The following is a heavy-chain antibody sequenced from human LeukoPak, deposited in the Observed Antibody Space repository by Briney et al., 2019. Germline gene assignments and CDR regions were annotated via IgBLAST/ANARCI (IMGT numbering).Heavy chain of an antibody. CDR1: GFTFDDYA. D-gene: IGHD5-18*01. CDR3: AKEALRGSYGYVHFDY. Sequence: PGGSLRLSCAASGFTFDDYAMHWVRQAPGKGLEWVSGISWNSGSIGYADSVKGRFTISRDNAKNSLYLQMNSLRAEDTALYYCAKEALRGSYGYVHFDYWGQGTLATVSS. J-gene: IGHJ4*02. CDR2: ISWNSGSI. V-gene: IGHV3-9*01.